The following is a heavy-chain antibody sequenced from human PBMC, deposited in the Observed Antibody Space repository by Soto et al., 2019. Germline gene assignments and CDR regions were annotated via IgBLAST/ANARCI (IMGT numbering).Heavy chain of an antibody. Sequence: ASVKVSCKTSGYTFTNFGISWVRQAPGQGLEWMGWINPNSGGTNYAQKFQGWVTMTRDTSISTAYMELSRLRSDDTAVYYCARERTRGDINWFDPWGQGTLVTVSS. CDR1: GYTFTNFG. V-gene: IGHV1-2*04. J-gene: IGHJ5*02. CDR2: INPNSGGT. CDR3: ARERTRGDINWFDP. D-gene: IGHD3-10*01.